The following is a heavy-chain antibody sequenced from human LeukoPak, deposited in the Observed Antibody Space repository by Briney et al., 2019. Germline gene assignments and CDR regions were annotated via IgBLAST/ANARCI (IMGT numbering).Heavy chain of an antibody. CDR1: GFTFSSYW. D-gene: IGHD3-10*01. V-gene: IGHV3-7*05. J-gene: IGHJ4*02. CDR3: ARDKDPYGAGSYWL. Sequence: PGGSLRLSCAASGFTFSSYWMSWVRQTPGKGLEWVAIIKQDGSEKYYVDSVKGRFTISRDNAKKSLYLQMNSLRAEDTALYYCARDKDPYGAGSYWLWGQGTLVTVSS. CDR2: IKQDGSEK.